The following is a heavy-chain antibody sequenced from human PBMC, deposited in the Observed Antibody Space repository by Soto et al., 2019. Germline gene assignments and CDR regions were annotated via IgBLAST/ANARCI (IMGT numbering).Heavy chain of an antibody. J-gene: IGHJ6*01. D-gene: IGHD2-15*01. Sequence: AESLISCCKVPGYAFTVYGIAWVRQIPGKGLEWMGMIYPRDSDTRYSPSFQGQGTISSDKSMTTAYLQWNSLKASDTGMYYCARLSRVPAKGRHSGMDVWGQGTPVTVSS. CDR3: ARLSRVPAKGRHSGMDV. V-gene: IGHV5-51*01. CDR1: GYAFTVYG. CDR2: IYPRDSDT.